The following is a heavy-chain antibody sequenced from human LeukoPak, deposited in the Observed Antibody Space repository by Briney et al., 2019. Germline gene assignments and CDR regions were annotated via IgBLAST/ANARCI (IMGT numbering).Heavy chain of an antibody. CDR2: ISYSGST. CDR1: GGSISSYY. CDR3: TRTDSASSIDY. J-gene: IGHJ4*02. V-gene: IGHV4-59*01. Sequence: PSETLSLTCTVSGGSISSYYWSWIRQPPGKGLEWIGYISYSGSTNFNPSLKSRVTISVDTSKNQFSLKLSSVTAADTAVYYCTRTDSASSIDYWGQGTLVTVSS. D-gene: IGHD1-26*01.